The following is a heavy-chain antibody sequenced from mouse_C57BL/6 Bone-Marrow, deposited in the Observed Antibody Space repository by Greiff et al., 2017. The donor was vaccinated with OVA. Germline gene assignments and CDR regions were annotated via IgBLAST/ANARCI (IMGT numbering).Heavy chain of an antibody. J-gene: IGHJ3*01. Sequence: EVQRVESGGDLVKPGGSLKLSCAASGFTFSSYGMSWVRQTPDKRLEWVATISSGGSYTYYPDSVKGRFTISRDNAKNTLYLQMSSLKSEDTAMYYCADYDYEGAWFAYWGQGTLVTVSA. CDR1: GFTFSSYG. D-gene: IGHD2-4*01. V-gene: IGHV5-6*01. CDR2: ISSGGSYT. CDR3: ADYDYEGAWFAY.